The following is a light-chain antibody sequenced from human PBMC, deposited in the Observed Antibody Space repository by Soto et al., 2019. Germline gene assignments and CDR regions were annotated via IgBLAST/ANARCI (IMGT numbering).Light chain of an antibody. CDR2: EGS. CDR1: SSDVGNYNL. V-gene: IGLV2-23*01. Sequence: LTQPASVSGSPGQSITISCTGTSSDVGNYNLVSWYQQHPGKAPKLMIYEGSKRPSGVSNRFSASKSGNTASLTISGLQAEDEADYYCCSYAGSSTYYVFGTGTKVTVL. J-gene: IGLJ1*01. CDR3: CSYAGSSTYYV.